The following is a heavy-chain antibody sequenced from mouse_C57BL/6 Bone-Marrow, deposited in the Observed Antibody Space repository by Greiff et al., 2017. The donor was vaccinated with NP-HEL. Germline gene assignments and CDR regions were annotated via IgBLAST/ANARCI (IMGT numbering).Heavy chain of an antibody. CDR3: ARLGWDGGYFDY. CDR1: GFTFSDYG. Sequence: EVQLQESGGGLVKPGGSLKLSCAASGFTFSDYGMHWVRQAPEKGLEWVAYISSGSSTIYYADTVKGRFTISRDNAKNTLFLQMTSLRSEDTAMYYCARLGWDGGYFDYWGQGTTLTVSS. J-gene: IGHJ2*01. D-gene: IGHD4-1*01. V-gene: IGHV5-17*01. CDR2: ISSGSSTI.